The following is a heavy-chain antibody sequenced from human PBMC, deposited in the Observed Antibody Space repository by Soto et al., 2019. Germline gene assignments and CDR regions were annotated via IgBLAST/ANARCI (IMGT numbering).Heavy chain of an antibody. Sequence: EVHLVESGGGLVQPGGSLRLSCAASGFTVSSKYMSWVRQAPGKGLEWVSLIQSGGPTYYADSVKGRFTISRDTSENTVHLPMGSLRADDTAFYYCGRDYGPWDCGRSCGVPFAAWGKGTPVPVSS. D-gene: IGHD2-2*01. CDR3: GRDYGPWDCGRSCGVPFAA. CDR2: IQSGGPT. V-gene: IGHV3-66*01. J-gene: IGHJ6*04. CDR1: GFTVSSKY.